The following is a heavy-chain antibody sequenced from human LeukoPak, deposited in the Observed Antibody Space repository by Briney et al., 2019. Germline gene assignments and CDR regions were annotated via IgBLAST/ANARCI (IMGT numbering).Heavy chain of an antibody. Sequence: GGSLRLSCAASGFTFSSYGRHWVRQAPGKGLEWVAVISYDGSNKYYADSVKGRFTISRDNSKNTLYPQMNSLRAEDTAVYYCAKTAPWYDILTGYYSFWGQGTLVTVSS. CDR2: ISYDGSNK. CDR1: GFTFSSYG. V-gene: IGHV3-30*18. CDR3: AKTAPWYDILTGYYSF. D-gene: IGHD3-9*01. J-gene: IGHJ4*02.